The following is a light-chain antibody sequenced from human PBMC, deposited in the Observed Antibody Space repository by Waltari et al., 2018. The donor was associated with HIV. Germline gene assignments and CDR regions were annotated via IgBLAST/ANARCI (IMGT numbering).Light chain of an antibody. J-gene: IGLJ1*01. Sequence: QSVLTQPPSVSEAPRQRVTISCSGSSSNLGNNAVNCYQQVPRKDPKLPIFYDDLLSSGASDRFFGSKSGTSASLAIRWLQSEDEAEYYCAAWDDYLNGYVFGSGTKVTVL. CDR1: SSNLGNNA. CDR3: AAWDDYLNGYV. V-gene: IGLV1-36*01. CDR2: YDD.